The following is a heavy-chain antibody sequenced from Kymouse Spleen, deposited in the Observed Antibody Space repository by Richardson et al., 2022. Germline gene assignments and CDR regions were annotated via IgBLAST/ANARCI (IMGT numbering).Heavy chain of an antibody. J-gene: IGHJ5*02. CDR2: IWYDGSNK. V-gene: IGHV3-33*01. CDR1: GFTFSSYG. D-gene: IGHD3-10*01. Sequence: QVQLVESGGGVVQPGRSLRLSCAASGFTFSSYGMHWVRQAPGKGLEWVAVIWYDGSNKYYADSVKGRFTISRDNSKNTLYLQMNSLRAEDTAVYYCARAIYGSGSFFDPWGQGTLVTVSS. CDR3: ARAIYGSGSFFDP.